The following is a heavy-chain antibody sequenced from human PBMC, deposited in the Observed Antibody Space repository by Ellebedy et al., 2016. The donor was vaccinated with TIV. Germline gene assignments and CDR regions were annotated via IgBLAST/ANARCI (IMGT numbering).Heavy chain of an antibody. V-gene: IGHV3-43*01. CDR3: ATEQRKYFDY. D-gene: IGHD1/OR15-1a*01. J-gene: IGHJ4*02. CDR2: ITRDAGYT. Sequence: GESLKISCEASGFSFPDYTMHWVRQAPGKDLEWVSFITRDAGYTYYADSVKGRFTISRDNSRYSLYLHMSSLRTEDTAFYYCATEQRKYFDYWGQGTVVTVSS. CDR1: GFSFPDYT.